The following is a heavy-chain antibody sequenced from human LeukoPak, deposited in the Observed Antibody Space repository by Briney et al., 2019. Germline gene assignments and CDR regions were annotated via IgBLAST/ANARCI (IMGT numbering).Heavy chain of an antibody. J-gene: IGHJ5*02. CDR3: ARDLTPPDYETNWFDP. CDR2: IWNDGSSK. D-gene: IGHD4-17*01. Sequence: PGGSLRLSCAASGFSFRDYGMHWVRQAPGKGLQWVAVIWNDGSSKYYADSVKGRFTISRDNSKNTLYLQMNSLRAEDTAVYYCARDLTPPDYETNWFDPWGQGTLVTVSS. V-gene: IGHV3-33*01. CDR1: GFSFRDYG.